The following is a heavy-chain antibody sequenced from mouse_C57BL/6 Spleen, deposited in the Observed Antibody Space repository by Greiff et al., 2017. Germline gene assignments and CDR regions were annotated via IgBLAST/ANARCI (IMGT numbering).Heavy chain of an antibody. V-gene: IGHV1-19*01. CDR3: AREELFAY. CDR2: INPYNGGT. J-gene: IGHJ3*01. CDR1: GYAFTDYY. Sequence: VQLQQSGPVLVKPGASVKMSCKASGYAFTDYYMNWVKQSNGKSLEWIGVINPYNGGTSYNQKFKGKATLTVDKSSSTAYMELNSLTSEDSAVYYCAREELFAYWGQGTLVTVSA.